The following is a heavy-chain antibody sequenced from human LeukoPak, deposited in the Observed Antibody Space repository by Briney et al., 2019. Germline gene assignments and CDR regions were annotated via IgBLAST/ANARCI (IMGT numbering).Heavy chain of an antibody. J-gene: IGHJ4*02. CDR3: ARNASEIAVPGASIFDY. CDR1: GGSISSSSYY. Sequence: PSETLSLTCTVSGGSISSSSYYWGWIRQTPGKGLEWIGSIYYSGSTHYNPSLKSRVTISVDRSKNQFSLTVSSVTAADTAMYVCARNASEIAVPGASIFDYWGQGILVTVSS. CDR2: IYYSGST. V-gene: IGHV4-39*01. D-gene: IGHD6-19*01.